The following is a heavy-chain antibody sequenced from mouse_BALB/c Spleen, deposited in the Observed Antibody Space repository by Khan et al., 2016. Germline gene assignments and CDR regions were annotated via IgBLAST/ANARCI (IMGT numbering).Heavy chain of an antibody. CDR1: GYTFTSYV. J-gene: IGHJ4*01. V-gene: IGHV1S136*01. Sequence: IQLVQSGPELVKPGASVKMSCKASGYTFTSYVMHWVKQKPGQGLEWIGYINPYNDGTKYNEKFKGKATLTSDKSSSTAYMELSSLTSEDSAVYYCARSLYQEAMDYRGQGTSITVSS. CDR3: ARSLYQEAMDY. D-gene: IGHD6-2*01. CDR2: INPYNDGT.